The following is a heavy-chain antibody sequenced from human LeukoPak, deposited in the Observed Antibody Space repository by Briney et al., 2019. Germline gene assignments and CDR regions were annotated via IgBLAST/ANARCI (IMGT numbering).Heavy chain of an antibody. CDR3: ARDNVVTDYYGMDV. Sequence: SVKVSCKASGGTFSSYAISWVRQAPGQGLEWMGGIIPILGIANYAQKFQGRVTITADKSTSTAYMELSSLRSEDTAVYYCARDNVVTDYYGMDVWGQGTTVTVSS. D-gene: IGHD2-21*02. CDR1: GGTFSSYA. J-gene: IGHJ6*02. CDR2: IIPILGIA. V-gene: IGHV1-69*10.